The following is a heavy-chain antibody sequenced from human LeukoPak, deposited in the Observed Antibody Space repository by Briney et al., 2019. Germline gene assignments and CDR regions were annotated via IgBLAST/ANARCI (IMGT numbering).Heavy chain of an antibody. J-gene: IGHJ6*02. Sequence: SETLSLTCTVSGGSIRSYYWSWIRQPPGKGLEWIGYIYYSGSTNYNPSLKSRVTISVDTSKNQFSLKLSSVTAADTAVYYCARIDSSGSYGMDVWGQGTTVTVSS. CDR2: IYYSGST. D-gene: IGHD1-14*01. V-gene: IGHV4-59*08. CDR1: GGSIRSYY. CDR3: ARIDSSGSYGMDV.